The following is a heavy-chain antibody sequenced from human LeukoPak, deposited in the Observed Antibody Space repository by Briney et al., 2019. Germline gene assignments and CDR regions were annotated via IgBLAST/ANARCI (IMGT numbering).Heavy chain of an antibody. J-gene: IGHJ4*02. CDR3: ARPFLYYGSGSYVY. D-gene: IGHD3-10*01. V-gene: IGHV4-34*01. CDR2: INHSGST. CDR1: GGSFSGYY. Sequence: KPSETLSLTCAVYGGSFSGYYWSWIRQPPGKGLEWIGEINHSGSTNYNPSLKSRVTISVDTSKNQFSLKLSSVTAADTAVYYCARPFLYYGSGSYVYWGQGTLVTVSS.